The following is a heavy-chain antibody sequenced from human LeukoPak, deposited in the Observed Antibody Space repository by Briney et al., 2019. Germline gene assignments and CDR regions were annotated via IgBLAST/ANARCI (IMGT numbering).Heavy chain of an antibody. CDR3: ARDPRGYSNGLGYFDY. J-gene: IGHJ4*02. CDR2: ISSSGSTI. D-gene: IGHD5-18*01. Sequence: PGGSLRLSCAASGFTFSSYEMNWVRQAPGKGLEWVSYISSSGSTIYYANSVKGRFTISRDNAKNSLYLQMNSLRDEDTAVYYCARDPRGYSNGLGYFDYWGLGALVTVSS. CDR1: GFTFSSYE. V-gene: IGHV3-48*03.